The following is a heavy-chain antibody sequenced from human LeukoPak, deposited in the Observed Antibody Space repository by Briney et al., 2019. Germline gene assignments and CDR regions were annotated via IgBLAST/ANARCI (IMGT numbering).Heavy chain of an antibody. J-gene: IGHJ4*02. D-gene: IGHD3-9*01. Sequence: SETLSLTCTVSGGSISSYYWSWIRQPPGKGLEWIGYIYYSGSTTYNPSLKSRVTISVDTSNNQFSLKLSSVTAADTAVYYCARHNILTGYHNFDYWGQGTLVTVSS. V-gene: IGHV4-59*08. CDR3: ARHNILTGYHNFDY. CDR1: GGSISSYY. CDR2: IYYSGST.